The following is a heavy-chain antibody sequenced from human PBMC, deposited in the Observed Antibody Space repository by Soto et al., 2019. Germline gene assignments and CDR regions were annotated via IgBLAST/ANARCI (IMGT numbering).Heavy chain of an antibody. J-gene: IGHJ5*02. Sequence: SETLSLTCAVSGGSITSGNSYSWSWIRQPPGKGLEWIGSISHTGSTSYNPSLKSRLTMSVDKSKNQFSLRLSSVTAAGMAVYYCARAVAPYFGTWFDPWGQGILVTVSS. V-gene: IGHV4-30-2*01. D-gene: IGHD3-10*01. CDR2: ISHTGST. CDR3: ARAVAPYFGTWFDP. CDR1: GGSITSGNSYS.